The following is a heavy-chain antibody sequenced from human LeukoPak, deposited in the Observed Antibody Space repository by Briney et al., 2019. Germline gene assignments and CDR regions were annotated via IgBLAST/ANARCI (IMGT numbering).Heavy chain of an antibody. V-gene: IGHV3-23*01. D-gene: IGHD2-21*02. Sequence: GGSLRLSCAASGFTFSSYAMSWVRQAPGKGLEWVSAISGSGGSTYYADSVKGRFTIPRDNSKNTLYLQMNSLRAEDTAVYYCAKARRVAYCGGDCYLFDYWGQGTLVAVSS. CDR3: AKARRVAYCGGDCYLFDY. CDR1: GFTFSSYA. J-gene: IGHJ4*02. CDR2: ISGSGGST.